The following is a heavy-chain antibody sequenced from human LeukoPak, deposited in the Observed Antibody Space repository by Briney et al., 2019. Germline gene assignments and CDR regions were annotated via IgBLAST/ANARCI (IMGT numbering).Heavy chain of an antibody. J-gene: IGHJ6*03. V-gene: IGHV4-59*08. Sequence: SETLSLTCTGSGGSISSYYWSWIRQPPGKGLEWIGYIYYSGSTNYNPSLKSRVTISVDTSKNQFSLKLSSVTAADTAVYYCARHGYSYPMDVWGKGTTVTISS. CDR1: GGSISSYY. CDR2: IYYSGST. D-gene: IGHD5-18*01. CDR3: ARHGYSYPMDV.